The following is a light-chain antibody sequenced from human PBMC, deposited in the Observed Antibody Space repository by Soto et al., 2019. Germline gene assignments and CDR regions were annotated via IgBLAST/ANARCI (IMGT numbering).Light chain of an antibody. CDR1: HNVGYD. CDR2: DAF. V-gene: IGKV3-11*01. Sequence: EVVLTQSPATLSLSPGERAILSCRASHNVGYDLAWYQQRPGQAPRLLISDAFNRATGIPARFSGSGSGTDFTLTISSLEPEYFAVDYCQQHNGWPLTFGGGTKVEI. CDR3: QQHNGWPLT. J-gene: IGKJ4*01.